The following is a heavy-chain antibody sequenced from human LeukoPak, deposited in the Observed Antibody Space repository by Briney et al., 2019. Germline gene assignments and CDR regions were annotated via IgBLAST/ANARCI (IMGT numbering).Heavy chain of an antibody. D-gene: IGHD3-3*01. CDR3: ARDHSLEYRNWFDP. CDR1: GFTFSSYA. Sequence: GGSLRLSCAASGFTFSSYAMHWVRQPPGKGLEWVAVTSYDGSNKYYADSVKGRFTISRDNSKNTLYLQMNSLRAEDTAVYYCARDHSLEYRNWFDPWGQGILVTVSS. V-gene: IGHV3-30-3*01. CDR2: TSYDGSNK. J-gene: IGHJ5*02.